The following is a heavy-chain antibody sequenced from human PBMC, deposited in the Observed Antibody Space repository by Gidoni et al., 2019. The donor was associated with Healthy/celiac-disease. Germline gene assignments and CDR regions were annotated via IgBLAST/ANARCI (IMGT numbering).Heavy chain of an antibody. J-gene: IGHJ4*02. CDR3: TRVPTRGYYDSSGYFEADYFDY. D-gene: IGHD3-22*01. V-gene: IGHV3-49*05. Sequence: EVQLVESGGGLVKPGRSLRLSCTASGFTFGDYAMSCFRQAPGKGLVWVGFIRSKAYGGTTEYAASVKGRFTISRDDSKSIAYLQMNSLKTEDTAVYYCTRVPTRGYYDSSGYFEADYFDYWGQGTLVTVSS. CDR1: GFTFGDYA. CDR2: IRSKAYGGTT.